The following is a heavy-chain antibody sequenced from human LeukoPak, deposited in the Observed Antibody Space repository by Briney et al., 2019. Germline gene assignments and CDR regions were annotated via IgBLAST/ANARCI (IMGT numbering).Heavy chain of an antibody. CDR3: ARDVGYSMDV. J-gene: IGHJ6*04. Sequence: PGGSLRLSCAASGFTLNIYWMHWVRQAPGEGLVWVSRIYSDGSGTTYADSVKGRFTISRDNAKNTLYLQMNSVRAEDTAVYYCARDVGYSMDVWGKGTTVTVSS. CDR2: IYSDGSGT. V-gene: IGHV3-74*03. CDR1: GFTLNIYW. D-gene: IGHD2-15*01.